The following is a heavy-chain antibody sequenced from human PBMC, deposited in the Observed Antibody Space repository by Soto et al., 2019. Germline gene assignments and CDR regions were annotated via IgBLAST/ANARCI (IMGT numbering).Heavy chain of an antibody. CDR3: ATPTPLRGAMITNINFDF. V-gene: IGHV1-58*01. D-gene: IGHD3-10*01. CDR2: IVVGSGNT. J-gene: IGHJ4*02. CDR1: GFTFTSSA. Sequence: ASVKVSCKASGFTFTSSAVQWVRQARGQRLEWIGWIVVGSGNTNYAQKFQERVTITRDMSTSTAYMELSSLRSDDTAVYYCATPTPLRGAMITNINFDFWGQGTPVTVSS.